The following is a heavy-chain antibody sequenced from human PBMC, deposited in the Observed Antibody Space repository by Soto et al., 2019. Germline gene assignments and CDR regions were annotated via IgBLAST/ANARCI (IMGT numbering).Heavy chain of an antibody. CDR2: IYHSGST. CDR3: AFLLRSTYGMDV. Sequence: QVQLQEWGPGLVKPSGTLSLTCAVSGGSISSSNWWTWVRQPPGKGLEWIGEIYHSGSTNYNPSLKSRVTISVDKSKSQFSLKVTSVTAADTAVYYCAFLLRSTYGMDVWGQGTTVTVSS. CDR1: GGSISSSNW. V-gene: IGHV4-4*02. D-gene: IGHD3-3*01. J-gene: IGHJ6*02.